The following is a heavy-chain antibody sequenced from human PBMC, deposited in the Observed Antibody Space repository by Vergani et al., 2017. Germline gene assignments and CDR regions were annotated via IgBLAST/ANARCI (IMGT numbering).Heavy chain of an antibody. CDR2: IYYSENK. V-gene: IGHV4-39*01. CDR3: ARCFRDEGMIYGGTVENWFDP. Sequence: QLQLQEPGPGLVKPSETLSLTCTVSGGSITYGAFYWGWIRQSPGKGLEWIGSIYYSENKFYNPSLESRVTLSIDTTKNQFSLKLKSVTAADTAVYYCARCFRDEGMIYGGTVENWFDPWGQGTLVTGSS. D-gene: IGHD3-22*01. CDR1: GGSITYGAFY. J-gene: IGHJ5*02.